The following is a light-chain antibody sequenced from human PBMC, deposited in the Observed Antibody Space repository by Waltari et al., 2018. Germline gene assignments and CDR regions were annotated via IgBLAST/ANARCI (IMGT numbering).Light chain of an antibody. CDR3: CSYTGSSTPNWV. CDR1: SSDVGSYNL. V-gene: IGLV2-23*01. CDR2: EGS. J-gene: IGLJ3*02. Sequence: QSALTQPASVSGSPGQSITISCTGISSDVGSYNLVSWYQQHPGKAPKLMIYEGSKRPSGVSNRCSGSKSGNTASLRISGRQAEDEADYYCCSYTGSSTPNWVFGGGTKLNVL.